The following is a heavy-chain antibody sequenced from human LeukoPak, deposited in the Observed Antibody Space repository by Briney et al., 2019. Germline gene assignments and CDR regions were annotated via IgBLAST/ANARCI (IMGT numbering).Heavy chain of an antibody. CDR3: ARPYYDFWSGYFRVGYNWFDP. V-gene: IGHV1-8*01. J-gene: IGHJ5*02. CDR1: GYTFTSYD. CDR2: MNPNSGNT. D-gene: IGHD3-3*01. Sequence: ASVKVSCKASGYTFTSYDINWVRQAPGQGLEWMGWMNPNSGNTGYAQKFQGRVTMTRNTSISTAYMELSSLRSEDTAVYYCARPYYDFWSGYFRVGYNWFDPWGQGTLVTVSS.